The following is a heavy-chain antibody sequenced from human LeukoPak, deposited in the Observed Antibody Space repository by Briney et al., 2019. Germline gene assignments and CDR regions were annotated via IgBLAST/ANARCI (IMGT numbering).Heavy chain of an antibody. CDR1: GFTFSSCG. CDR2: MGYDGNNK. J-gene: IGHJ4*02. V-gene: IGHV3-30*02. Sequence: GGSLRLSCAASGFTFSSCGMHWVRQAPGKGLEGVAFMGYDGNNKYYADSVKGRFTISRDNSKNTLYLQMNSLRAEDTAVYYCAKGGDYYDSSAYYYDYWGQGTLVTVSS. CDR3: AKGGDYYDSSAYYYDY. D-gene: IGHD3-22*01.